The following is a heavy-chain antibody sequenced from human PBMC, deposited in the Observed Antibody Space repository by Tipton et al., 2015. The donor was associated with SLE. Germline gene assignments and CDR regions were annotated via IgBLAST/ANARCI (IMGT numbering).Heavy chain of an antibody. J-gene: IGHJ4*02. Sequence: GSLRLSCAASGFAVSTTYMSWVRQAPGKGLEWVSAIDSGSTTYYTDSVKGRFTISRDNAKNSLYLQMNSLGAEDTAVYYCARDLPPTYYYDSSGYFDYWGQGTLVTVSS. CDR3: ARDLPPTYYYDSSGYFDY. CDR1: GFAVSTTY. D-gene: IGHD3-22*01. V-gene: IGHV3-53*01. CDR2: IDSGSTT.